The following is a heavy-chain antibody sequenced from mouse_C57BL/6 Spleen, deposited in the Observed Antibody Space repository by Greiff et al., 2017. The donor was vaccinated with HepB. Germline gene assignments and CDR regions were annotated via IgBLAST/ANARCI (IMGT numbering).Heavy chain of an antibody. CDR3: ARSYGNYGAMDY. CDR1: GFTFSDYG. V-gene: IGHV5-17*01. D-gene: IGHD2-1*01. Sequence: EVKVVESGGGLVKPGGSLKLSCAASGFTFSDYGMHWVRQAPEKGLEWVAYISSGSSTIYYADTVKGRFTISRDNAKNTLFLQMTSLRSEDTAMYYCARSYGNYGAMDYWGQGTSVTVSS. CDR2: ISSGSSTI. J-gene: IGHJ4*01.